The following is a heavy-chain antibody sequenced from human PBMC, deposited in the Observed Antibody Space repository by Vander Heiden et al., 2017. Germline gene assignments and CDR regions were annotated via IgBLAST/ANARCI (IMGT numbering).Heavy chain of an antibody. CDR2: IYYSGST. J-gene: IGHJ5*02. V-gene: IGHV4-31*03. CDR1: GGSISSDGYY. CDR3: ARETYYYDSSGYFNWFDP. D-gene: IGHD3-22*01. Sequence: QVQLQESGPGLVKPSQTLSLTCTVSGGSISSDGYYWNWIRQHPGKGLEWIGYIYYSGSTYYNPSLKSRVTISVDTSKNQFSLKLSSVTAADTAVYYCARETYYYDSSGYFNWFDPWGQGTLVTVSS.